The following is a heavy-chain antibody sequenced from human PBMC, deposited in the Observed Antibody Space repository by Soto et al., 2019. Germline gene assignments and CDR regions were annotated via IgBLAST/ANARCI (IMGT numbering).Heavy chain of an antibody. CDR1: GYTFTGYY. CDR2: INPNSGGT. D-gene: IGHD3-16*02. J-gene: IGHJ4*02. CDR3: ARGHYDYVWGSYRSTSYFDY. Sequence: VSVKVSCKASGYTFTGYYMHWVRQAPGQGLEWMGWINPNSGGTNYAQKFQGWVTMTRDTSISTAYMELSRLRSDDTAVYYCARGHYDYVWGSYRSTSYFDYWGQGTLVTVSS. V-gene: IGHV1-2*04.